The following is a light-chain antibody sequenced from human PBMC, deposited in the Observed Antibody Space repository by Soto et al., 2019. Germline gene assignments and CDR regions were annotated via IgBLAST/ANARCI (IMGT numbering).Light chain of an antibody. V-gene: IGLV2-14*01. CDR1: SSDVGGYNY. CDR2: DVS. CDR3: SSYTSSSTFYV. Sequence: LTQPASVSGSPGQSITISCTGASSDVGGYNYVSWYQQHPGKAPKLMIYDVSNRPSGVSNRFSGSKSGNTASLTISGLQAEDEADYYCSSYTSSSTFYVFGTGTKVTVL. J-gene: IGLJ1*01.